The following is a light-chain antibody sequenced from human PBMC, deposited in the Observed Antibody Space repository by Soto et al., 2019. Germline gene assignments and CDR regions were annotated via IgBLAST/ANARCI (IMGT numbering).Light chain of an antibody. Sequence: QPVLTQPPSASGTPGQRVTISCSGSSSNIGSNYVNWYQQLPGTAPKLLVHTNNQRPSGVPDRFSGSKSGTSASLAISGLQSEDEADYYCAAWDGSLMWVFGTGTKLTVL. V-gene: IGLV1-44*01. CDR1: SSNIGSNY. CDR3: AAWDGSLMWV. J-gene: IGLJ1*01. CDR2: TNN.